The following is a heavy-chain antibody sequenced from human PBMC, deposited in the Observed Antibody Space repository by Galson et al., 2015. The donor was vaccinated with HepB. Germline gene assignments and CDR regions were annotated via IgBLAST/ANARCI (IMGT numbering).Heavy chain of an antibody. J-gene: IGHJ4*02. V-gene: IGHV3-73*01. CDR2: IRSKANSYAT. Sequence: SLRLSCAASGFTFSGSAMHWVRQASGKGLEWVGRIRSKANSYATAYAASVRGRFTISRDDSKNTAYLQMNSLKTEDTAVYYCTRRAASRNDYADYWGQGTLITVSS. CDR3: TRRAASRNDYADY. D-gene: IGHD1-14*01. CDR1: GFTFSGSA.